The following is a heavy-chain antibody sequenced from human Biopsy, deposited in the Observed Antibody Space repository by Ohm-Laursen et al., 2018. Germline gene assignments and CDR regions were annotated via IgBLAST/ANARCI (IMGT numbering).Heavy chain of an antibody. V-gene: IGHV3-23*01. CDR2: INGSGGST. D-gene: IGHD2/OR15-2a*01. CDR1: RFTFSSHA. Sequence: GSLRLSCAASRFTFSSHAMSWVRQAPGKGLECVSVINGSGGSTYYADPVKGRFTISRDNAKNSLYLQMNSLRAEDTAVYYCTRDTTYYAGTTYYDALDVWGQGTTVTVSS. J-gene: IGHJ3*01. CDR3: TRDTTYYAGTTYYDALDV.